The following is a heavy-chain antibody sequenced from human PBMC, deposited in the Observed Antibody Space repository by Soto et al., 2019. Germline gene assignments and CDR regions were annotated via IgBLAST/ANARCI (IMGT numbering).Heavy chain of an antibody. J-gene: IGHJ3*02. V-gene: IGHV3-23*01. CDR3: AKNGPPRDAFDI. D-gene: IGHD2-8*01. CDR2: ISAGGSNT. Sequence: EVQLLESGGGLVQPGGSLRLSCAVSGFTFRSYAMSWVRQAPGKGPEWVSVISAGGSNTYYAESVKGRFTISRDNSKNTLYLQMNSRRDEDTAVYYCAKNGPPRDAFDIWGQGTMVTVS. CDR1: GFTFRSYA.